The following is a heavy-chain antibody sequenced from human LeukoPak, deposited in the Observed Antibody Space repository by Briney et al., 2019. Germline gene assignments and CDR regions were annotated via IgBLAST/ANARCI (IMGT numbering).Heavy chain of an antibody. CDR1: GFTFSNAW. Sequence: GGSLRLSCAASGFTFSNAWMSWVRQAPGKGLEWVALIWYDGSNKYYAESVKGRFTISRDNSKNTLYLEMNTLRGEDTAVYYCARDVRSNWYDDWGQGTLVTVSS. CDR2: IWYDGSNK. V-gene: IGHV3-33*08. CDR3: ARDVRSNWYDD. J-gene: IGHJ5*02.